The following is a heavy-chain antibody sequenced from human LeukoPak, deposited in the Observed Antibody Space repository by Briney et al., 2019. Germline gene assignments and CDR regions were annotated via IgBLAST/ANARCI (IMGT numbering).Heavy chain of an antibody. V-gene: IGHV4-39*07. CDR3: ARGIWRDGYNSGAFDI. Sequence: SETLSLTCTVSGGSISSSTYYWGWIRQSPEKGLEWIGEINNSGSTNYYPSLKSRVTISVDTSKNQFSLKLTSVTAADTAVYYCARGIWRDGYNSGAFDIWGRGTMVTVSS. J-gene: IGHJ3*02. CDR2: INNSGST. CDR1: GGSISSSTYY. D-gene: IGHD5-24*01.